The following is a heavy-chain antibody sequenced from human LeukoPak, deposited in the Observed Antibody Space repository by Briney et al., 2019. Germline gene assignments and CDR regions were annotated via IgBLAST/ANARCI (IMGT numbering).Heavy chain of an antibody. CDR2: IYYSGST. D-gene: IGHD5-18*01. CDR1: GGSISSSSYY. J-gene: IGHJ3*02. Sequence: SETLSLTCTVSGGSISSSSYYWGWIRQPPGKGLEWIGSIYYSGSTNYNPPLKSRVTISVDKSKNQFSLKLSSVTAADTAVYYCARDSVAAMVTRAFDIWGQGTMVTVSS. CDR3: ARDSVAAMVTRAFDI. V-gene: IGHV4-39*07.